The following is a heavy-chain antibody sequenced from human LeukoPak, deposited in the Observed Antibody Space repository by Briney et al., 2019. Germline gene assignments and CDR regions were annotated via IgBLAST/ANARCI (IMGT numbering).Heavy chain of an antibody. Sequence: ASVKVPCKASGYTFTSYDINWVRQATGQGLEWMGWMNPNSGNTGYAQKFQGRVTMTRNTSISTAYMELSSLRSEDTAVYYCARFSPYCSSTSCYNRGFDYYYYMDVWGKGTTVTVSS. CDR2: MNPNSGNT. D-gene: IGHD2-2*02. V-gene: IGHV1-8*01. CDR1: GYTFTSYD. J-gene: IGHJ6*03. CDR3: ARFSPYCSSTSCYNRGFDYYYYMDV.